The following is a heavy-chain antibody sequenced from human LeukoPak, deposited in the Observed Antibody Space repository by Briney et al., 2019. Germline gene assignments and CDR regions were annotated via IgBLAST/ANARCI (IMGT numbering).Heavy chain of an antibody. CDR2: ILYDGKDK. J-gene: IGHJ4*02. CDR3: AKDPLLYGSGSYYFDN. CDR1: GLIFSSYG. V-gene: IGHV3-30*02. D-gene: IGHD3-10*01. Sequence: GGSLRLSCAASGLIFSSYGMHWVRQAPGKGLEWVAFILYDGKDKYYADSVKGRFTISIDTSKNTLFLQMNSLRPEDTAVYYCAKDPLLYGSGSYYFDNWGQGTLVTVCS.